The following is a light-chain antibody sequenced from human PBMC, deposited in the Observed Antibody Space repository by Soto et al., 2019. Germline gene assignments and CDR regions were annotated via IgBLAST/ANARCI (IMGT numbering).Light chain of an antibody. CDR1: QDIRND. CDR2: AAS. CDR3: LHHNSYPLP. J-gene: IGKJ4*01. V-gene: IGKV1-17*01. Sequence: DIQMTQSPSSLSASVGDRVTITCRASQDIRNDLGWYQQKPGKAPKRLIYAASRLQSGVPPRFSRSGSETAFTLKLTSLQPEDFATYYCLHHNSYPLPFGGGTRVEIK.